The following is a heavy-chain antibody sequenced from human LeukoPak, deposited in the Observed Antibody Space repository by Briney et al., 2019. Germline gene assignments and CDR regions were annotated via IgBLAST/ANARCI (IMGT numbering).Heavy chain of an antibody. V-gene: IGHV4-61*02. CDR1: GDSITSTTYY. CDR3: ARWYYDGSGYYYDF. J-gene: IGHJ4*02. Sequence: SETLSLICTVSGDSITSTTYYWSWIRQPAGKGPEWIGRIYTSGITAYNPSLESRVTISIDTSKNQFSLRLYSVTAADTAVYYCARWYYDGSGYYYDFWGQGTLVTVSS. D-gene: IGHD3-22*01. CDR2: IYTSGIT.